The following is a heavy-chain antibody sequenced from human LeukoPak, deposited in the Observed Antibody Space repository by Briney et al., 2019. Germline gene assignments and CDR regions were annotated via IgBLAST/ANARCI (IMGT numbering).Heavy chain of an antibody. D-gene: IGHD3-22*01. CDR1: GYTFTCYY. Sequence: RASVKVSCKASGYTFTCYYMHWVRQAPGQGPEWMGIINPSGGSTSYAQKFQGRVTMTRDKSTSTVYMELSSLRSEDTAVYYCARGVRSRWTYDSSGYLNGPWGQGTLVTVSS. CDR2: INPSGGST. CDR3: ARGVRSRWTYDSSGYLNGP. V-gene: IGHV1-46*01. J-gene: IGHJ5*02.